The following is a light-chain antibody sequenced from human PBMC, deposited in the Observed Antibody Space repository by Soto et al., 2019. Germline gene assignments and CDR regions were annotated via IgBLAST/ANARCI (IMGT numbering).Light chain of an antibody. Sequence: DIQMTQSPSSLSASVGDRVTITCRAGQSISTFLNWYQQKPGKAPKLLIYAATSLQSGVPSRFSGSGSGTQFTLTITSLQHEDFATYYCQQSYSTPRTFGQGTKVDIK. CDR2: AAT. V-gene: IGKV1-39*01. J-gene: IGKJ1*01. CDR1: QSISTF. CDR3: QQSYSTPRT.